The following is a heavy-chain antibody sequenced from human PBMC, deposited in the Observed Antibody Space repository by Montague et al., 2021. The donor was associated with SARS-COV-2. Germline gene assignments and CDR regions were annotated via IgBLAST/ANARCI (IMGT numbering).Heavy chain of an antibody. V-gene: IGHV6-1*01. J-gene: IGHJ4*02. CDR3: ARDSEYSIDY. Sequence: CAISGDSVSSDTVAWNWFRQSPSRGLEWLGRTYYRSKWYNDYAVSMQSRVTINPDTSKNQFSLHVNSVTPEDTAMYYCARDSEYSIDYWGRRLLVTVSS. D-gene: IGHD6-6*01. CDR1: GDSVSSDTVA. CDR2: TYYRSKWYN.